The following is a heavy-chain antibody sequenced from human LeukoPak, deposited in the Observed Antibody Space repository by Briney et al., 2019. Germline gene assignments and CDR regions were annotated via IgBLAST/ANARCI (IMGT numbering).Heavy chain of an antibody. CDR1: GGSISSGGYS. J-gene: IGHJ4*02. CDR2: IYHSGST. V-gene: IGHV4-30-2*05. CDR3: ARAGSYDNVWGSYRQGSYFDY. D-gene: IGHD3-16*02. Sequence: SETLSLTCAVSGGSISSGGYSWSWIRQPPGKGLEWIGYIYHSGSTYYNPSLKSRVTISVDTSKNQFSLNLSSVTAADTAVYYCARAGSYDNVWGSYRQGSYFDYWGQGTLVTVSS.